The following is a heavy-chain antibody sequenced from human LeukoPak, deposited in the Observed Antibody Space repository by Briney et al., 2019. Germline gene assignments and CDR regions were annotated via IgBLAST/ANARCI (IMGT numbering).Heavy chain of an antibody. J-gene: IGHJ6*02. CDR1: VFRFTDYS. Sequence: PGGSLRLSCAASVFRFTDYSMSSIRQAPGKGLEWVAGVGRSGEYKYYADSVKGRFTISRDNSKDTVSLQMNSLRAEDSAIYFCVKDRPCETCVPMDAWGQGTTVTVSS. V-gene: IGHV3-23*01. CDR2: VGRSGEYK. CDR3: VKDRPCETCVPMDA.